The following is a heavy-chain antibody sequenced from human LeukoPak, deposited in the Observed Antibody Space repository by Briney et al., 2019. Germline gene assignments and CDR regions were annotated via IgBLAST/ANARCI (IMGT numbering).Heavy chain of an antibody. CDR1: GGSFSGYY. D-gene: IGHD6-19*01. Sequence: PSETLSLTCAVYGGSFSGYYWSWIRQPPGKGLEWIGEINHSGSTNYNPPLKSRVTISVDTSKNQFSLKLSSVTAADTAVYYCARGRSIAVAGTHWYFDLWGRGTLVTVSS. CDR3: ARGRSIAVAGTHWYFDL. CDR2: INHSGST. J-gene: IGHJ2*01. V-gene: IGHV4-34*01.